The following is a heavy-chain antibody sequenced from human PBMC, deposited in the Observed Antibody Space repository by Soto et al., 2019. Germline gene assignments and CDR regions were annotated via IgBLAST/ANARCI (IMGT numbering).Heavy chain of an antibody. Sequence: QVQVVESGGGVVQPGRSLRLSCAASGFSFSTYGMHWVRQAPGKGLEWVAVIWYDGSNKYYVESVKGRFTISRDNSKNTLYLQMNSLRAEDTAVYYGARGNYHGSGTFDYWGQGTLVTVSS. D-gene: IGHD3-10*01. J-gene: IGHJ4*02. CDR3: ARGNYHGSGTFDY. CDR1: GFSFSTYG. V-gene: IGHV3-33*03. CDR2: IWYDGSNK.